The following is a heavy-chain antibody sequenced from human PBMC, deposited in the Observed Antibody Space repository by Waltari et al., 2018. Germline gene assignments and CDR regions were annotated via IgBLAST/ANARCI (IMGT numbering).Heavy chain of an antibody. D-gene: IGHD2-21*01. CDR3: ARIVALYTNFDLYGMDV. V-gene: IGHV3-7*01. Sequence: EVQLVESGGDLVRPGESLKLSCAASGLNIGHYWMNWVRQDPGKGVEWVAKINQDGSEKNYVDPVKGRFTISRDNANNSLSLHLNNLRAEDTAIYFCARIVALYTNFDLYGMDVWGQGTTVTVSS. CDR1: GLNIGHYW. CDR2: INQDGSEK. J-gene: IGHJ6*02.